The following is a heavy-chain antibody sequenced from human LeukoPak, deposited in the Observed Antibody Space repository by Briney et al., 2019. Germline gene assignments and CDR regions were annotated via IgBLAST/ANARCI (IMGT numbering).Heavy chain of an antibody. CDR2: INHSGST. CDR1: GGSFSGYY. J-gene: IGHJ5*02. V-gene: IGHV4-34*01. Sequence: PSETLSLTCAVYGGSFSGYYWSWIRQPPGKGLGWIGEINHSGSTNYNPSLKSRVTISVDTSKNQFSLKLSSVTAADTAVYYCARRGYSRNWFDPWGQGTLVTVSS. CDR3: ARRGYSRNWFDP. D-gene: IGHD6-13*01.